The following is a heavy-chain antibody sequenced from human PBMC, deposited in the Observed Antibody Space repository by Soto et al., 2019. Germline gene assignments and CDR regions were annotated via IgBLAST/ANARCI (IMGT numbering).Heavy chain of an antibody. Sequence: QVQLVQSGAEVKKPGASVKVSCKASGYTFTSYGISWVRQAPGQGLEWMGWISAYNGNTNYAQKLQGRATMTTDTSTSTAYMELRSLRSDDTAVYYCARVGYCSGGSCRTLYYYYYYGMDVWGQGTTVTVSS. CDR3: ARVGYCSGGSCRTLYYYYYYGMDV. CDR2: ISAYNGNT. J-gene: IGHJ6*02. CDR1: GYTFTSYG. V-gene: IGHV1-18*01. D-gene: IGHD2-15*01.